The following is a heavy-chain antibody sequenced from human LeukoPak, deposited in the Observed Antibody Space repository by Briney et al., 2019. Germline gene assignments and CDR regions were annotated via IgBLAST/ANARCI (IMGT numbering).Heavy chain of an antibody. CDR3: ASDFKASWDYYYGMDV. D-gene: IGHD3-16*01. Sequence: ASVKVSCKASGYTFTGYYIHWGGQAPGQGLEWMGRINPNSGGTNYAQKFQGRVTMTRDTSISTAYMELSRLRSDDTAVYYCASDFKASWDYYYGMDVWGQGTTVTVSS. V-gene: IGHV1-2*06. CDR2: INPNSGGT. CDR1: GYTFTGYY. J-gene: IGHJ6*02.